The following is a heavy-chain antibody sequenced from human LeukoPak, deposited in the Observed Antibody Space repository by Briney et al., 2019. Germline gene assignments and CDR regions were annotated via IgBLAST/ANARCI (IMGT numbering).Heavy chain of an antibody. V-gene: IGHV4-61*02. CDR3: ARTYVPPWYFDL. Sequence: SETLSLTCTVSGGSISRGSYYWRWIRQPPGKGLEWFGRIYTSGSTNYHPSLKSRVTISVDTSKNQFSLNLSSVPAADTAVYYCARTYVPPWYFDLWGRGTLVTVSS. J-gene: IGHJ2*01. CDR2: IYTSGST. CDR1: GGSISRGSYY. D-gene: IGHD2-2*01.